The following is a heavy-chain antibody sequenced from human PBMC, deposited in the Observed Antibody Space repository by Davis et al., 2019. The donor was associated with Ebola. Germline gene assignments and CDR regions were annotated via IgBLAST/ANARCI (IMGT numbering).Heavy chain of an antibody. V-gene: IGHV4-39*01. Sequence: MPSDTLSPTCTVPGGSIPSSSYYWGWIRQPPGKGLEWIGSAYYSGRSGSTHYNPSPKSRVTISADTSKNQLSLRMSPVTAADTAVYYCARQSAQEYGMDVWGQGTTVAVSS. CDR1: GGSIPSSSYY. CDR2: AYYSGRSGST. CDR3: ARQSAQEYGMDV. J-gene: IGHJ6*02.